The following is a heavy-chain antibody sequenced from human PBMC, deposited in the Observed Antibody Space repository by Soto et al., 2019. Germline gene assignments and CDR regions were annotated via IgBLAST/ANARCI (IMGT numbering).Heavy chain of an antibody. CDR2: ISSTTNYI. CDR3: ARESEDLTSNFDY. CDR1: GFTFTRYS. J-gene: IGHJ4*02. V-gene: IGHV3-21*06. Sequence: KPGGSLRLSCAASGFTFTRYSMNWVRQAPGKGLEWVSSISSTTNYIYYGDSMKGRFTISRDNAKNSLYLEMNSLRAEDTAVYYCARESEDLTSNFDYWGQGXLVTVYS.